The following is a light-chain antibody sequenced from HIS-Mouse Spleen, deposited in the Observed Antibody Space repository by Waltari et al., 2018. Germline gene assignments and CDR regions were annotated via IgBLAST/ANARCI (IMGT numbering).Light chain of an antibody. CDR2: DVS. V-gene: IGLV2-14*03. CDR1: SSDVGGYNY. Sequence: QSALTQPASVSGSPGQSITISCTGTSSDVGGYNYVSWYQQPPGKAPKLMIYDVSNRPSGVSNLFSGSKSGNTASLTISGLQAEDESDYYCSSYTSSSTRVFGGGTKLTVL. CDR3: SSYTSSSTRV. J-gene: IGLJ3*02.